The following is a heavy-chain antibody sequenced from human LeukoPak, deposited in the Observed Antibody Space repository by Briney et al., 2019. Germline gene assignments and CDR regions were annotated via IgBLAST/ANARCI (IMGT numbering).Heavy chain of an antibody. CDR1: GASFSGYY. D-gene: IGHD4-23*01. Sequence: SETLSLTCAVYGASFSGYYWSWIRQSPGKGLEWIGEINHSGTTNYNPSLKSRVTISKDTSKNQFFLKLYFLTAADTAMYYCARGRWDVPFQYWGQGTLVTVSS. J-gene: IGHJ1*01. CDR3: ARGRWDVPFQY. CDR2: INHSGTT. V-gene: IGHV4-34*01.